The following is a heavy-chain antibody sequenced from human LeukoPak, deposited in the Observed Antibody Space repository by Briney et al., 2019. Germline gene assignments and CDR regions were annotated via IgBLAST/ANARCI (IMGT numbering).Heavy chain of an antibody. V-gene: IGHV4-39*01. Sequence: SETLSLTCTVSGGSISSSYSWGWIRQPPGKGLEWIGSLYYSGTSGGTHYSPSLKSRVTIFVDTSKNQFSLNLTSVTAADTAMYYCARQNPLNWFDPWGQGTLVTVSS. CDR1: GGSISSSYS. CDR3: ARQNPLNWFDP. J-gene: IGHJ5*02. CDR2: LYYSGTSGGT.